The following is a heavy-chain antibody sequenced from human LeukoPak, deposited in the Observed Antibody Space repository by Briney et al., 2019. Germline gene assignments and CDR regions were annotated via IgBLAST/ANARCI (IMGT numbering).Heavy chain of an antibody. Sequence: GRSLRLSCAASGFTFDDYAMHWVRQAPGKGLEWVSGISWNSGSIGYADSVKGRFTISRDNAKNSLYLQMNSLRAEDTASYYCAKTKLVVPAAFDYWGQGTLVTVSS. CDR2: ISWNSGSI. CDR3: AKTKLVVPAAFDY. V-gene: IGHV3-9*01. D-gene: IGHD2-2*01. CDR1: GFTFDDYA. J-gene: IGHJ4*02.